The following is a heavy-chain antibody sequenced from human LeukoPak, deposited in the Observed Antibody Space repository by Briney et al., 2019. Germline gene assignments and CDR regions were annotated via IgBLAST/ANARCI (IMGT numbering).Heavy chain of an antibody. CDR1: GFTFSSYA. CDR2: ISYDGSNK. J-gene: IGHJ4*02. Sequence: PGGSLRLSCAAPGFTFSSYAMHWVRQAPGKGLEWVAVISYDGSNKYYADSVKGRFTISRDNSKNTLYLQMNSLRAEDTAVYYCARDLAYYDFWSAYYPDYWGQGTLVTVSS. CDR3: ARDLAYYDFWSAYYPDY. D-gene: IGHD3-3*01. V-gene: IGHV3-30-3*01.